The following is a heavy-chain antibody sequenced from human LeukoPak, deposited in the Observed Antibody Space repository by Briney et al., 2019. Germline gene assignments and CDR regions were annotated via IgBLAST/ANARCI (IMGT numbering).Heavy chain of an antibody. Sequence: GASVKVSCKASGGTFSSYAISWVRQAPGQGLEWMGGIIPIFGTANYAQKFQGRVTITADESTSTAYMELSSLRSEDTAVYYCARVGVLDCSSTSCYWVSGGPPDYWGQGTLVTVSS. D-gene: IGHD2-2*01. CDR2: IIPIFGTA. CDR1: GGTFSSYA. J-gene: IGHJ4*02. CDR3: ARVGVLDCSSTSCYWVSGGPPDY. V-gene: IGHV1-69*13.